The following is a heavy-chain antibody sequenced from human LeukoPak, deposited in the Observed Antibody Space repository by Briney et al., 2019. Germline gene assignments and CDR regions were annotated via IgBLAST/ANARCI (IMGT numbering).Heavy chain of an antibody. D-gene: IGHD1-26*01. Sequence: ASVKVSCKASGYTFIGYFMHWVRQAPGQGLEWMGWINPNSGGTKYAQKFQGRVTMTRDTSISTAYMELTSLRSDDTAVYYCARGRRIIVGATNAGDFFDYWGQGTLVTISS. CDR2: INPNSGGT. J-gene: IGHJ4*02. CDR3: ARGRRIIVGATNAGDFFDY. CDR1: GYTFIGYF. V-gene: IGHV1-2*02.